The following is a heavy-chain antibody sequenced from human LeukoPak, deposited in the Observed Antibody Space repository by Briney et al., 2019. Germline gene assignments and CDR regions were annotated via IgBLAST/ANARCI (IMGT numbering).Heavy chain of an antibody. CDR1: GFTLSDYW. D-gene: IGHD1-14*01. V-gene: IGHV3-74*03. CDR2: INTSGSST. CDR3: ARSNHADDF. J-gene: IGHJ4*02. Sequence: GGSLRLSCAASGFTLSDYWMHWVRQVPGKGLVWVSRINTSGSSTTYADYVKGRFTISRDNAKNTLYLQMDSPRAEDTGVYYCARSNHADDFWGQGTLVTVSS.